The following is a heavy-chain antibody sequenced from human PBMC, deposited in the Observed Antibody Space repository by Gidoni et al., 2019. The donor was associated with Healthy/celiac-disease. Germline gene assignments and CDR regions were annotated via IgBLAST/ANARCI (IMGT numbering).Heavy chain of an antibody. CDR1: GGSFRGYS. CDR3: ARGLGYCSSTSCYRPYYYYYGMDV. Sequence: QVQLQQWGAGLLKPSETLSLTCAVYGGSFRGYSWSWIRQPPGTGLEWIGEINHSGSTDYNPSLKSRVTISVDTSKNQVSLKLGSVTAADTAVYYCARGLGYCSSTSCYRPYYYYYGMDVWGQGTTVTVSS. D-gene: IGHD2-2*01. CDR2: INHSGST. V-gene: IGHV4-34*01. J-gene: IGHJ6*02.